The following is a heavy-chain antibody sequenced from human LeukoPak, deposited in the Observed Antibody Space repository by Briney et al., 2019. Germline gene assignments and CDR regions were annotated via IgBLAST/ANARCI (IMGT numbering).Heavy chain of an antibody. CDR1: GFTFSSYA. J-gene: IGHJ3*02. CDR3: AKDSRRYFDWPPGNAFDI. Sequence: PGGSLRLSCAASGFTFSSYAMSWVRQAPGKGLEWVSAISGSGGSTYYADSVKGRFTISRDNSKNTLYLQMNSLRAEDTAVYYCAKDSRRYFDWPPGNAFDIWGQRTMVTVSS. D-gene: IGHD3-9*01. V-gene: IGHV3-23*01. CDR2: ISGSGGST.